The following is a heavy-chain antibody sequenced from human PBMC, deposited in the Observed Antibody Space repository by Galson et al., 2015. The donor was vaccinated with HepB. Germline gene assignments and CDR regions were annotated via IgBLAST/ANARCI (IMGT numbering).Heavy chain of an antibody. J-gene: IGHJ3*01. Sequence: SLRLSCAASGFTFSHYAMNWVRQAPGKGLEWVTHIGGSGGGTYYADSVRGRFTGSRDDSRNTLYLQMNSLRAEDTAIYYCAKDAYSYNQVLDPFDLWGQGTMVTVSS. CDR3: AKDAYSYNQVLDPFDL. V-gene: IGHV3-23*01. CDR1: GFTFSHYA. CDR2: IGGSGGGT. D-gene: IGHD5-18*01.